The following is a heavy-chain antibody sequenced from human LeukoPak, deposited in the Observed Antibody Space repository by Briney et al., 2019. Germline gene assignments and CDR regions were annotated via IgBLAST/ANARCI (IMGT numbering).Heavy chain of an antibody. Sequence: PGGSLRLSCAASGFTFSSYSMNWVRQAPGKGLEWVSSTSSSSSYIYYADSVKGRFTISRDNAKNSLYLQMNSLRAEDTAVYYCARDMGYDSSGHPNWGQGTLVTVSS. J-gene: IGHJ4*02. V-gene: IGHV3-21*01. CDR2: TSSSSSYI. D-gene: IGHD3-22*01. CDR1: GFTFSSYS. CDR3: ARDMGYDSSGHPN.